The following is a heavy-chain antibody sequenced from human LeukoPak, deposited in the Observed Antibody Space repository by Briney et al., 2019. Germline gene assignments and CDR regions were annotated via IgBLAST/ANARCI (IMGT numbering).Heavy chain of an antibody. CDR2: IIPIFGTA. V-gene: IGHV1-69*13. D-gene: IGHD3-22*01. CDR1: GGTFSSYA. Sequence: WASVNVSCKASGGTFSSYAISWVRQAPGQGLEWMGGIIPIFGTANYAQKFQGRVTITADESTSTAYMELSSLRSEDTAVYYCARDYYDSSGYFCGMDVWGQGTTVTVSS. CDR3: ARDYYDSSGYFCGMDV. J-gene: IGHJ6*02.